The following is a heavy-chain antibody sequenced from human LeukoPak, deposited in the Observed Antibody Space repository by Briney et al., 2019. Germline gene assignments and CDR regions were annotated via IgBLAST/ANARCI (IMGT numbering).Heavy chain of an antibody. CDR2: IKQDGSKK. Sequence: GGSLRLSCVASGFPFSSYWMTWVRQAPGKGLEWVANIKQDGSKKSYVDSVKGRFTISRDNAKNSLYLQMNSLRAEDTAVYYCARGHYYDSSGYLGIDYWGQGTLVTVSS. V-gene: IGHV3-7*01. D-gene: IGHD3-22*01. CDR3: ARGHYYDSSGYLGIDY. J-gene: IGHJ4*02. CDR1: GFPFSSYW.